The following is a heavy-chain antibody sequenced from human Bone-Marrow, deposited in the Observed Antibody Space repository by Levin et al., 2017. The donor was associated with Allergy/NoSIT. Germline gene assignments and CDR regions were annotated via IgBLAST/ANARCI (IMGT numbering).Heavy chain of an antibody. J-gene: IGHJ4*02. CDR3: VRDGSSGWHFDY. Sequence: GGSLRLSCVASXXXXXXYXXXXXXXXXXKGLEWVANIKRDGSERYYVDSVKGRFSISRDNAKNSVDLQMNNLRAEDTAVYYCVRDGSSGWHFDYWGQGTLVTVSS. D-gene: IGHD6-19*01. CDR2: IKRDGSER. V-gene: IGHV3-7*04. CDR1: XXXXXXYX.